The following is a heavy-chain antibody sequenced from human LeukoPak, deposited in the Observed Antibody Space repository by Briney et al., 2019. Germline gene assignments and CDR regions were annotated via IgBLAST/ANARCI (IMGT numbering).Heavy chain of an antibody. J-gene: IGHJ4*02. CDR3: AKVGGVVVTAIDY. CDR2: ISGSGGST. V-gene: IGHV3-23*01. D-gene: IGHD2-21*02. CDR1: GFTFSSYA. Sequence: GGSLRLSCAASGFTFSSYAMSWVRQAPGRGLEWVSAISGSGGSTYYADSVKGRFTISRDNSKNTLYLQMNSLRAEDTAVYYCAKVGGVVVTAIDYWGQGTLVTASS.